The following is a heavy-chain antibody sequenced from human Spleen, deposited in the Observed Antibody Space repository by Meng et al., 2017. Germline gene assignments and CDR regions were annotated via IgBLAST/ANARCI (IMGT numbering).Heavy chain of an antibody. D-gene: IGHD6-25*01. CDR2: IIPNSGDT. V-gene: IGHV1-2*06. Sequence: QVQLVQSGAEVKEPGASVKVSCKPSGYPFTAYYIHWVRQAPGQGLEWMGHIIPNSGDTLYAPKFQGRVSMTADTSIGTAYVELSGLRSDDTAIYYCARDEDISAAGKLFGDYWGQGTLVTVSS. CDR1: GYPFTAYY. CDR3: ARDEDISAAGKLFGDY. J-gene: IGHJ4*02.